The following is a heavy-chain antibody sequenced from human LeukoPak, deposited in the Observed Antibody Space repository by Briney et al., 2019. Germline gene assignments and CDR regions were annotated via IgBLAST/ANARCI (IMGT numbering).Heavy chain of an antibody. CDR1: GFTLRRNY. J-gene: IGHJ3*02. D-gene: IGHD2-21*02. CDR3: AGGAGDWNAFHI. V-gene: IGHV3-66*01. Sequence: GRSLRLSCAASGFTLRRNYMSWVRQAPGKGLEWVSVIYTGGSTYYADSVKGRFTISRDNSNNILHLPTNSLRVEDTAVYYGAGGAGDWNAFHIWGQGTMVSVFS. CDR2: IYTGGST.